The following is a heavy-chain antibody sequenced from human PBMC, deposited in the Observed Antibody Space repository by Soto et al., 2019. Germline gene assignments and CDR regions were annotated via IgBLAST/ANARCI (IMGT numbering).Heavy chain of an antibody. CDR3: ARVGSSIATRPFDC. CDR1: GGSISSGDYY. Sequence: PSETLSLTCTVSGGSISSGDYYWSWIRQPPWKGLEWIGYIYYSGITYYNPSLKSRVTISVDTSKNQFSLKLSSVTAADTAVYYCARVGSSIATRPFDCWGQGTLVTVSS. V-gene: IGHV4-30-4*01. CDR2: IYYSGIT. J-gene: IGHJ4*02. D-gene: IGHD6-6*01.